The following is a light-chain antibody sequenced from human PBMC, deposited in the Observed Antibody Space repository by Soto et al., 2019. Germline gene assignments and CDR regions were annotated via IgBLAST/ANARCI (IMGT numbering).Light chain of an antibody. CDR3: QQYNNWPWT. V-gene: IGKV3-15*01. CDR2: GAS. Sequence: EIVMTQSPATLSVSPGERATLSCGASQSVSSNLAWYRQKPGQAPRLLIYGASTRATGIPARFSGSGTGTEFTLTISSLQSEDFAVYYCQQYNNWPWTFGQGTKVEIK. CDR1: QSVSSN. J-gene: IGKJ1*01.